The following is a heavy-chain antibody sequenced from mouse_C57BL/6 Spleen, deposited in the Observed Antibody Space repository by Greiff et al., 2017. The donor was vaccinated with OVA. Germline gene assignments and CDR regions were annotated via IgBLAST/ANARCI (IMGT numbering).Heavy chain of an antibody. J-gene: IGHJ4*01. CDR2: ISSGSSTI. CDR3: ANYYGSSAYAMDY. D-gene: IGHD1-1*01. Sequence: VQLKESGGGLVNPGGSLKLSCAASGFTFSDYGMHWVRQAPEKGLEWVAYISSGSSTIYYADTVKGRFTISRDNAKNTLFLQMTSLRSEDTAMYYCANYYGSSAYAMDYWGQGTSVTVSS. V-gene: IGHV5-17*01. CDR1: GFTFSDYG.